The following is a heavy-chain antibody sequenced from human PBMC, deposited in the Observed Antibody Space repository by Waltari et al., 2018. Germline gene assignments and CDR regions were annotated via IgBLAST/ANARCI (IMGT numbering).Heavy chain of an antibody. CDR1: GGSISSRSYH. Sequence: QLQLQQSGPGLVKPSETLSLSCGVSGGSISSRSYHWGWIRQPPGKGLEWIGSLSYSGNSYYNPSLKSRVTISVDTSKNQFSLKVTSVTAADTAIYYCATQIVGATPFYLWGQGTMVTVSS. CDR2: LSYSGNS. D-gene: IGHD1-26*01. J-gene: IGHJ3*01. V-gene: IGHV4-39*01. CDR3: ATQIVGATPFYL.